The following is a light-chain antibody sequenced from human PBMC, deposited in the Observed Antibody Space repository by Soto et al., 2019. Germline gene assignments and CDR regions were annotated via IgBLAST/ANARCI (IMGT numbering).Light chain of an antibody. CDR2: YAS. V-gene: IGKV3-11*01. J-gene: IGKJ1*01. CDR3: QQHSTWPWT. Sequence: EIVLTQSPATLSLSPGERTTLSCRASQSVSSYFAWYQQSPGQAPRLLIYYASNRATGIPARFSGSGSGTDFTLTISSLEPEDFAVYYCQQHSTWPWTFGQGTNVEIK. CDR1: QSVSSY.